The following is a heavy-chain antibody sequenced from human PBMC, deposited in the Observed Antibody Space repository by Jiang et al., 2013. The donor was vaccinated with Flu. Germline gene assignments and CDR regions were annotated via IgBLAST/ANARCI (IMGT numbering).Heavy chain of an antibody. D-gene: IGHD3-10*01. V-gene: IGHV3-9*01. CDR2: ISWNGDTI. Sequence: YAMHWVRASSREGAWSGSSYISWNGDTIDYADSVKGRFTISRDNAKNSLYLQMHSLRAEDTAFYYCAKVEWFGDSYYFDYWGQGTLVTVSS. CDR3: AKVEWFGDSYYFDY. CDR1: YA. J-gene: IGHJ4*02.